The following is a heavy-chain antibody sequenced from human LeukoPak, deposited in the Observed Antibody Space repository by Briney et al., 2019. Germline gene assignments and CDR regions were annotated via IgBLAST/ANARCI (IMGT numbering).Heavy chain of an antibody. CDR2: IYYSGST. CDR1: GGSISSSSYY. Sequence: SETLSLTCTVSGGSISSSSYYWGWIRQPPGKGLEWIGSIYYSGSTYYNPSLKSRVTISVDTSKNQFSLKLSSVTAADTAVYYCARTGLRVGTDYYYYYMDVWGKGTTVTVSS. V-gene: IGHV4-39*07. J-gene: IGHJ6*03. CDR3: ARTGLRVGTDYYYYYMDV. D-gene: IGHD2-8*01.